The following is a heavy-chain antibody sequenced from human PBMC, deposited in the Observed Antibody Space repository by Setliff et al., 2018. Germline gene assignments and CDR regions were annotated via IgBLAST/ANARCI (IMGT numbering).Heavy chain of an antibody. Sequence: ASVKVSCKASGYNFAESIVSWVRQAPGQGLEWMGWISAYNGHTYSAQKFQARVTLTTDTSTNMAYMELRGLRSDDTAIYYCSRLVRYCTTIACHRTLGEEVWGQGTLVTVSS. CDR2: ISAYNGHT. V-gene: IGHV1-18*01. CDR1: GYNFAESI. CDR3: SRLVRYCTTIACHRTLGEEV. J-gene: IGHJ4*02. D-gene: IGHD2-8*01.